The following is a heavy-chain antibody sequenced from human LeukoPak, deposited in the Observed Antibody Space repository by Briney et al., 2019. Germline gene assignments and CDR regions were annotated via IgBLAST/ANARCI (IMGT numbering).Heavy chain of an antibody. J-gene: IGHJ6*04. CDR1: GFTFSSYE. Sequence: GGSLRLSCAASGFTFSSYEMNWVRQAPGKGLEWVSYISSSGSTIYYADSVKGRFTVSRDNAKNSLYLQMNSLRAEDTAVYYCAELGITMVGGVWGKGTTVTISS. CDR3: AELGITMVGGV. D-gene: IGHD3-10*02. CDR2: ISSSGSTI. V-gene: IGHV3-48*03.